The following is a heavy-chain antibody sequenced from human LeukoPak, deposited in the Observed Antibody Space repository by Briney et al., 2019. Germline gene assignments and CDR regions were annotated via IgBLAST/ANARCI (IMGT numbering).Heavy chain of an antibody. CDR1: GGSISSSSYY. V-gene: IGHV4-39*07. J-gene: IGHJ4*02. CDR2: IFFSGST. D-gene: IGHD3-10*01. CDR3: ARDRLLWFGELDY. Sequence: PSETLSLTCTVSGGSISSSSYYWGWIRQSPGKGLEWIGSIFFSGSTYYNPSLKSRVTISLDTTKDQFSLKLSSVTAADTAVYYCARDRLLWFGELDYWGQGTLVTVSS.